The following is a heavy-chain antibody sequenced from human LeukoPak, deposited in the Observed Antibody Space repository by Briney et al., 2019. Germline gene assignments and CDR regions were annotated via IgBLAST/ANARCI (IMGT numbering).Heavy chain of an antibody. Sequence: GGSLRLSCAASGFTFSSYWMSWVRQAPGKGLEWVSYISSSGSTIYYADSVKGRFTISRDNAKNSLYLQMNSLRAEDAAVYYCAELGITMIGGVWGKGTTVTISS. CDR2: ISSSGSTI. D-gene: IGHD3-10*02. V-gene: IGHV3-48*04. CDR1: GFTFSSYW. CDR3: AELGITMIGGV. J-gene: IGHJ6*04.